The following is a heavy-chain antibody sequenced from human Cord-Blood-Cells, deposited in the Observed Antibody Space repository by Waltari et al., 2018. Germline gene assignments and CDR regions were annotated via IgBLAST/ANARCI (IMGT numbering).Heavy chain of an antibody. J-gene: IGHJ3*02. D-gene: IGHD3-22*01. Sequence: QVQLVASGGGVVQPGRSLRLSCAASGFTFSSYGMDWVRQAPGKGLVWGAVISYDGSNKYYADSVKGRFTISRDNSKSTLYRQMNSLRAGDTAVYYCAKVPYYDSSGDAFDIWGQGTMVTISS. CDR3: AKVPYYDSSGDAFDI. V-gene: IGHV3-30*18. CDR2: ISYDGSNK. CDR1: GFTFSSYG.